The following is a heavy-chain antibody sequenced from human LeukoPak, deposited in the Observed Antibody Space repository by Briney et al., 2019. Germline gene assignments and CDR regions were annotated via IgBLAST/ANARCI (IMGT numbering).Heavy chain of an antibody. V-gene: IGHV1-18*01. Sequence: ASVKVSCKASGYTFTSYGISWVRQAPGQGLEWMGWISVYNGNTNYAQEFQGRVTMTRDTSTSTAYMELRSLRSDDTAVYYCARNYYDSSGYYYFDYWGQGTLVTVSS. J-gene: IGHJ4*02. CDR1: GYTFTSYG. CDR2: ISVYNGNT. CDR3: ARNYYDSSGYYYFDY. D-gene: IGHD3-22*01.